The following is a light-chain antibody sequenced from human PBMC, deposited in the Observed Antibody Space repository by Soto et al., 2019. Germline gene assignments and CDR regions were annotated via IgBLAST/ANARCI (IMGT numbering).Light chain of an antibody. CDR2: RAV. CDR3: QQYGTTPWT. Sequence: ILLCHCPDNQPFAPGEVATLFCTASQSVRNDHVAWYQQKTGQAPRLLISRAVTRAIGIPDRFSGSGSGTGFTLTISSLEPEDFALYYCQQYGTTPWTFGQGSKVDIK. J-gene: IGKJ1*01. V-gene: IGKV3-20*01. CDR1: QSVRNDH.